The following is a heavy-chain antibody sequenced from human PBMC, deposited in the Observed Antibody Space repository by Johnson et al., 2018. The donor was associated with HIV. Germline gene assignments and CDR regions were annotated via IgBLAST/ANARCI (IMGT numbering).Heavy chain of an antibody. Sequence: QVQLVESGGGLVKPGGSLRLSCAASGFTFSSYAMHWVRQAPGQGLEWVAVISYDGSNKYYADSVQGRFTISRDNSKTTLYLQMNRLRVEDAAVYYCAKDGGWPENAFDIWGQGTMVTVSS. V-gene: IGHV3-30-3*01. J-gene: IGHJ3*02. CDR2: ISYDGSNK. CDR3: AKDGGWPENAFDI. D-gene: IGHD6-19*01. CDR1: GFTFSSYA.